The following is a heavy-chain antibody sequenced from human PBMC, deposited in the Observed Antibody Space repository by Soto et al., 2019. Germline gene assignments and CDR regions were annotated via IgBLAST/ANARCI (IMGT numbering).Heavy chain of an antibody. CDR2: ISYDGSNK. Sequence: QVQLVESGGGVVQPGRSLRLSCAASGFTFSSYGMHWVRQAPGKGLEWVAVISYDGSNKYYADSVKGRFTISRDNSKNPLYLQMNSLRAEDTAVYYCARGGGGSWFDYWGQGTLVTVSS. CDR3: ARGGGGSWFDY. V-gene: IGHV3-30*03. D-gene: IGHD6-13*01. J-gene: IGHJ4*02. CDR1: GFTFSSYG.